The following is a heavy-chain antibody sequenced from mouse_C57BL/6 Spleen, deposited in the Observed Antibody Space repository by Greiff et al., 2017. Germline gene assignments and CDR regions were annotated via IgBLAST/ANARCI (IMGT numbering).Heavy chain of an antibody. D-gene: IGHD4-1*02. CDR3: ATQLGRGYYFDY. Sequence: QVQLQQPGAELVMPGASVKLSCKASGYTFTSYWMHWVKQRPGQGLEWIGEIDPSDSYTNYNQKFKGKSTLTVDKSSSTAYMQLSSLTSEDSAVYYCATQLGRGYYFDYWGQCTTLTVSS. CDR2: IDPSDSYT. CDR1: GYTFTSYW. V-gene: IGHV1-69*01. J-gene: IGHJ2*01.